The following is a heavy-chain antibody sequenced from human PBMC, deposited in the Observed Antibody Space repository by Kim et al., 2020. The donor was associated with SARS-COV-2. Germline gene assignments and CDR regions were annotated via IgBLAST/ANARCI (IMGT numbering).Heavy chain of an antibody. CDR1: GFTFSSYS. CDR2: ISSSSSYI. Sequence: GGSLRLSCAASGFTFSSYSMNWVRQAPGKGLEWVSSISSSSSYIYYADSVKGRFTISRDNAKNSLYLQMNSLRAEDTAVYYCARDSSGVSPDYDFWSGYYSYGMDVWGQGTTVTVSS. CDR3: ARDSSGVSPDYDFWSGYYSYGMDV. J-gene: IGHJ6*02. V-gene: IGHV3-21*01. D-gene: IGHD3-3*01.